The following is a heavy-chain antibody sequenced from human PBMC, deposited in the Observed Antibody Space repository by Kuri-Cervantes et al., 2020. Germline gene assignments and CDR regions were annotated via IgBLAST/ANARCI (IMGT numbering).Heavy chain of an antibody. Sequence: GESLKISCAASGFTFSSYSMNWVRQAPGKGLEWVSSISSSSSYIYYADSVKGRFTISRDNSKNTLYLQMNSLRAEDTAVYYCARASRCYCSGGSCYSTLSCWFDPWGQGTLVTVSS. CDR3: ARASRCYCSGGSCYSTLSCWFDP. CDR1: GFTFSSYS. V-gene: IGHV3-21*01. CDR2: ISSSSSYI. J-gene: IGHJ5*02. D-gene: IGHD2-15*01.